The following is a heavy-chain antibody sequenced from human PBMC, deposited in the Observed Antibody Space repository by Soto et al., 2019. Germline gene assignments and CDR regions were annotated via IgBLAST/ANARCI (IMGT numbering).Heavy chain of an antibody. D-gene: IGHD2-21*02. V-gene: IGHV4-30-2*01. Sequence: LSLTCAVSGGSISSGFYSWSWIRQPPGQGLEWIGYIYNSGNTYYNPSLMSRVTISVDRSQNHFSLKLTSVTAADTAVYYCARGSDGVWNWFDPWGQGTQVTVSS. CDR2: IYNSGNT. J-gene: IGHJ5*02. CDR1: GGSISSGFYS. CDR3: ARGSDGVWNWFDP.